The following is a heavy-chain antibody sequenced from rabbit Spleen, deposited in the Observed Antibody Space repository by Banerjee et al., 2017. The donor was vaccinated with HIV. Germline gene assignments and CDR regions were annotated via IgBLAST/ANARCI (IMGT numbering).Heavy chain of an antibody. J-gene: IGHJ6*01. CDR1: GVSFSNNYY. D-gene: IGHD2-1*01. Sequence: QSLEESGGDLVKPGASLTLTCTASGVSFSNNYYMCWVRQAPGKGLELIACIDTTGSGGSTYYANWAKGRFTFSKTSSTTVTLQMTSLTDADTATYFCARDPGRDRDDLWGPGTLVTVS. CDR2: IDTTGSGGST. V-gene: IGHV1S40*01. CDR3: ARDPGRDRDDL.